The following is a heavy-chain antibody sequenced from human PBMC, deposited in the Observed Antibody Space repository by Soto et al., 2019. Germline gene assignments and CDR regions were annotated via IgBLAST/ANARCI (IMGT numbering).Heavy chain of an antibody. CDR2: INPTGGST. Sequence: QDKRFQSGARVKKPGASVKVPCREFGYTFITYYINWWRQPPGHGLEWMAIINPTGGSTNYAQKFQGRLTLTMDTSTTTVYMELSSLTSEDTAIYYCARHLAAGDVWGQGTLVTVSS. J-gene: IGHJ4*02. CDR3: ARHLAAGDV. D-gene: IGHD2-8*02. V-gene: IGHV1-46*01. CDR1: GYTFITYY.